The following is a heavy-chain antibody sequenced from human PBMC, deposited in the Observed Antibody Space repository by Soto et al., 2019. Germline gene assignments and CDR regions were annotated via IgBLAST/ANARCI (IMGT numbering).Heavy chain of an antibody. CDR3: ANDLDS. Sequence: QVQLQESGPGLVKPSQTLSLTCTVSGGSISSDDDYWSWIRQPPGKGLEWIGYIYDSGNTYYNPSLKGRVTISVDTSKNQFSLKLSSVTAADTAVYYCANDLDSWGQGTLVTVSS. CDR2: IYDSGNT. CDR1: GGSISSDDDY. J-gene: IGHJ4*02. V-gene: IGHV4-30-4*01. D-gene: IGHD1-1*01.